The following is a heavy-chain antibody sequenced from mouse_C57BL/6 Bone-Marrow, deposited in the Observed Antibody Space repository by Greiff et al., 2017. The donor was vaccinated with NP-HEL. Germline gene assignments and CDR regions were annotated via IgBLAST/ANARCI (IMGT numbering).Heavy chain of an antibody. D-gene: IGHD1-1*01. J-gene: IGHJ2*01. V-gene: IGHV1-72*01. CDR1: GYTFTSYW. CDR3: ARSFYYGSSYSYD. CDR2: IDPNSGGT. Sequence: QVQLQQPGAELVKPGASVKLSCKASGYTFTSYWMHWVKQRPGRGLEWIGRIDPNSGGTKYNEKFKSKATMTVDKPSTTPYMQLTTLTSEDSAVYYCARSFYYGSSYSYDWGQGTPLTVSS.